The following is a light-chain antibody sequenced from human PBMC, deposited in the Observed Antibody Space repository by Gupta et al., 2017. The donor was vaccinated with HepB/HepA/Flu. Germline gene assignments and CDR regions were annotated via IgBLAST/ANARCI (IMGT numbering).Light chain of an antibody. CDR1: QQVSSSY. CDR3: QQNGSSLST. J-gene: IGKJ1*01. V-gene: IGKV3-20*01. CDR2: CTF. Sequence: MFVTHSPGTMNAPPGDSDTLSCRARQQVSSSYLAWFQQKPGRPPRLLIYCTFTRATGIPDRFSGSGCGTDFTLTISRLEPEDFAVYYCQQNGSSLSTFGQGTKVEVK.